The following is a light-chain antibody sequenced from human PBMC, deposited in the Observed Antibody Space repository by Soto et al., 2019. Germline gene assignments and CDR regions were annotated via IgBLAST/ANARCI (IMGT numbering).Light chain of an antibody. CDR2: EAS. CDR1: QSISNL. J-gene: IGKJ2*01. Sequence: EIVMTQSPATLSVSPGERATLSCRASQSISNLLAWYQQKPGQAPRLLIFEASTRATGLPARFSGSGSGTEFTLTISSLQSEDSAIYYCQEYNRWPPEFIFGPGTRLEIK. CDR3: QEYNRWPPEFI. V-gene: IGKV3-15*01.